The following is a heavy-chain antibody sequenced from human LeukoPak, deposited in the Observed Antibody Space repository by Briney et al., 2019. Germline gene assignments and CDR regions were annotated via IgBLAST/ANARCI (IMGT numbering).Heavy chain of an antibody. Sequence: GGSLRLSRAASGFTFSSHDMHWVRQATGKGLEWVSTIGTAGDTYYPGSVKGRFTISRDNAKNSLYLQMNSLRAEDTAMYYCARGVVTGVDYFDCWGQGTLVTVSS. CDR1: GFTFSSHD. CDR3: ARGVVTGVDYFDC. V-gene: IGHV3-13*01. D-gene: IGHD2-21*02. CDR2: IGTAGDT. J-gene: IGHJ4*02.